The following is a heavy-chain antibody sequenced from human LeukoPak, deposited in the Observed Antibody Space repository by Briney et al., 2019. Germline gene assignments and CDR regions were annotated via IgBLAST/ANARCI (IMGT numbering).Heavy chain of an antibody. CDR1: GYRFTSYW. Sequence: GESLKISRKGSGYRFTSYWIGWVRQMPGKGLEWMGIIYPGDSDTRYSPSFQGQVTISADKSISTAYLQWSSLKASDTAMYYCARTYCSSTSCYLRFDPWGQGTLVTVSS. CDR2: IYPGDSDT. D-gene: IGHD2-2*01. CDR3: ARTYCSSTSCYLRFDP. V-gene: IGHV5-51*01. J-gene: IGHJ5*02.